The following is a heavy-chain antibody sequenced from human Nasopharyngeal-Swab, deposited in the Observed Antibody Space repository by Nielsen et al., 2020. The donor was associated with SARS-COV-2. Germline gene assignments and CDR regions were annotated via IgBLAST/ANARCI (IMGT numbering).Heavy chain of an antibody. CDR2: IYTSGST. J-gene: IGHJ4*02. V-gene: IGHV4-61*02. CDR3: ARVGTIAARWGYFDY. CDR1: GGSISSGSYY. D-gene: IGHD6-6*01. Sequence: SETLSLTCTVSGGSISSGSYYWSWIRQPAGKGLEWIGRIYTSGSTNYNPSLKSRVTISVDTSKNQFSLKLSSVTAADTAVYYCARVGTIAARWGYFDYWGQGTLATVSS.